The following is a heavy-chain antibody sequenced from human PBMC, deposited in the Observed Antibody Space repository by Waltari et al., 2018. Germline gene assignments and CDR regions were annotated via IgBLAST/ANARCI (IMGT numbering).Heavy chain of an antibody. CDR3: ARALTEVVVAATVAFDI. CDR2: IYHSGST. V-gene: IGHV4-38-2*01. J-gene: IGHJ3*02. D-gene: IGHD2-15*01. Sequence: QVQLQESGPGLVKPSETLSLTCAVSGYSISSGYYWGWIRQPPGKGLEWIGSIYHSGSTYYNPSLKSRVTISVDTSKNQFSLKLSSVTAADTAVYYCARALTEVVVAATVAFDIWGQGTMVTVSS. CDR1: GYSISSGYY.